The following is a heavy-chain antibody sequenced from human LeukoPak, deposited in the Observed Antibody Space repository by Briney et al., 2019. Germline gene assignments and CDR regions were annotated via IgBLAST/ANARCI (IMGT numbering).Heavy chain of an antibody. CDR1: GYTFTSYD. D-gene: IGHD6-13*01. J-gene: IGHJ4*02. CDR2: MNPNSGNT. Sequence: ASVKVSCKASGYTFTSYDINWVRQAPGKGLEWMGWMNPNSGNTGYAQKFQGRVTMTTDTSTSTAYMELRSLRSDDTAVYYCARDSIAAAGTLLDYWGQGTLVTVSS. V-gene: IGHV1-8*01. CDR3: ARDSIAAAGTLLDY.